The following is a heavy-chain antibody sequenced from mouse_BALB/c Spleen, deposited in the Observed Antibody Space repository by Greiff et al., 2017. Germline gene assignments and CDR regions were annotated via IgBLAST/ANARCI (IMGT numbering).Heavy chain of an antibody. CDR1: GDSITSCY. CDR3: ARRGTTVVTYWYFDV. Sequence: EVKLVESGPSLVKPSQTLSLTCSVTGDSITSCYWNWIRKFPGNKLEYMGYISYSGSTYYNPSLKSRISITRDTSKNQYYLQLNSVTTEDTATYYCARRGTTVVTYWYFDVWGAGTTVTVSS. CDR2: ISYSGST. J-gene: IGHJ1*01. V-gene: IGHV3-8*02. D-gene: IGHD1-1*01.